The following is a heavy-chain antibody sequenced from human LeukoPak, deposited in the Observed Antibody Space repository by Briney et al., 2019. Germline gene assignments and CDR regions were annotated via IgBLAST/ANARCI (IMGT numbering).Heavy chain of an antibody. CDR3: ATDLGYYYYYGMDV. CDR1: GYTLTELS. Sequence: GASVKVSCKVSGYTLTELSMHWVRQAPGKGLEWMGGFDPEDGETIYAQKFQGRVTMTEDTSTDTAYTELSSLRSEDTAVYYCATDLGYYYYYGMDVWGQGTTVTVSS. V-gene: IGHV1-24*01. J-gene: IGHJ6*02. CDR2: FDPEDGET.